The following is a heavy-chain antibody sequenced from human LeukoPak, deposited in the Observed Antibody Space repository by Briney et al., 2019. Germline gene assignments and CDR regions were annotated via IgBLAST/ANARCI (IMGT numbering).Heavy chain of an antibody. Sequence: GGSLRLSCAASGFTFSSYWMSWVRQAPGKGLEGVAHIKQDGSEKYYVDSVKGRFTISRDNAKNSLYLQMNSLRAEDTAVYYCARLLSSSWYSFCCSLSTLFNYYFDYWGQGTLVTVSS. CDR3: ARLLSSSWYSFCCSLSTLFNYYFDY. V-gene: IGHV3-7*01. CDR1: GFTFSSYW. D-gene: IGHD6-13*01. J-gene: IGHJ4*02. CDR2: IKQDGSEK.